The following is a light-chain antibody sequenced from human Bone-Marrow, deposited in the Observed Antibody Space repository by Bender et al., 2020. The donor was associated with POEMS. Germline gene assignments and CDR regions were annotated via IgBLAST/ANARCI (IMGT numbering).Light chain of an antibody. Sequence: QSALTQPASVSGSPGQSITISCTGTSSDVGAYSYVSWYRHHPGKAPKLMIYDVTKLPSGVPDRFSGSKSGNTASLTISGLQAEDEADYYCTSYTSSSWVFGGGTKLTVL. CDR1: SSDVGAYSY. CDR2: DVT. CDR3: TSYTSSSWV. V-gene: IGLV2-14*03. J-gene: IGLJ3*02.